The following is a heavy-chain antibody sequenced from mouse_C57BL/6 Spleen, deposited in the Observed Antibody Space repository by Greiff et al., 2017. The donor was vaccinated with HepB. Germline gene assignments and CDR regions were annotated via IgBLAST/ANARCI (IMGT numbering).Heavy chain of an antibody. J-gene: IGHJ2*01. CDR1: GFTIKDDY. CDR2: IDPDNGDT. CDR3: TTGGYDGGRDFDY. Sequence: EVQLQQSGAELVRPGASVKLSCTASGFTIKDDYMHWVKQRPEQGLEWIGWIDPDNGDTEYASKFQGKATITADTSTNTAYLPLSSLTSEETAVYYCTTGGYDGGRDFDYWGQGTTLTVSS. D-gene: IGHD2-12*01. V-gene: IGHV14-4*01.